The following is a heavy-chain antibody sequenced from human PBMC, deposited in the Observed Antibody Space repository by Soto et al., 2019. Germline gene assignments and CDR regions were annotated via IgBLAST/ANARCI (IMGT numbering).Heavy chain of an antibody. CDR2: ISSSSSYT. D-gene: IGHD2-2*01. CDR1: GFTFSDYY. CDR3: ARDPSLGYCSSTSCYAGTQSPYGMDV. Sequence: GGSLRLSCAASGFTFSDYYMSWIRQAPGKGLEWVSYISSSSSYTNYADSVKGRFTISRDNAKNSLYLQMNSLRAEDTAVYYCARDPSLGYCSSTSCYAGTQSPYGMDVWGQGTTVTVSS. J-gene: IGHJ6*02. V-gene: IGHV3-11*06.